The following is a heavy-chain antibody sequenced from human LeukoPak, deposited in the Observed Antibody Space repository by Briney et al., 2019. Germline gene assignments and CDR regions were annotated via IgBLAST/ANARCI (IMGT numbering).Heavy chain of an antibody. J-gene: IGHJ6*03. Sequence: GGSLRHSCAASGFTFNNYAMSWVRQAPGKGLEWVSFIRSKAYGGTPEYAASVKGRFIISRDDSKSIAYLQMNSLKTEDTAVYYCTRDGGFFYYMDVWGKGTTVTISS. V-gene: IGHV3-49*04. CDR3: TRDGGFFYYMDV. CDR2: IRSKAYGGTP. CDR1: GFTFNNYA.